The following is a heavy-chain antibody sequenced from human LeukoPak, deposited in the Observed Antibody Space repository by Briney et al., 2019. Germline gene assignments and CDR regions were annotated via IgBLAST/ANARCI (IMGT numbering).Heavy chain of an antibody. CDR3: ARAARAIGGYYDSSGYYYYFDY. D-gene: IGHD3-22*01. Sequence: SETLSLTCTVSGGSISSGDYYWSWIRQPPGKGLEWIGYIYYSGSTYYNPSLKSRVTISVDTSKNQFSLRLSSVTAADTAVYYCARAARAIGGYYDSSGYYYYFDYWGQGTLVTVSS. J-gene: IGHJ4*02. CDR1: GGSISSGDYY. CDR2: IYYSGST. V-gene: IGHV4-30-4*01.